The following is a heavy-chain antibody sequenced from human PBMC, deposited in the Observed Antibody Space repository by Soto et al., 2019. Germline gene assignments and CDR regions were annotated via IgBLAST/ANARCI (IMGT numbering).Heavy chain of an antibody. CDR2: ISYDGSNT. Sequence: SLRLSCEASGFNLTNYGMHWVRQAPGKGLEWVAVISYDGSNTYYADSVKGRFTISRDNAKNSLYLQMNSLRDDDTAVYYCARGRGYCGGTNCYLDYWGQGALVTVS. J-gene: IGHJ4*02. CDR3: ARGRGYCGGTNCYLDY. D-gene: IGHD2-21*01. CDR1: GFNLTNYG. V-gene: IGHV3-30*03.